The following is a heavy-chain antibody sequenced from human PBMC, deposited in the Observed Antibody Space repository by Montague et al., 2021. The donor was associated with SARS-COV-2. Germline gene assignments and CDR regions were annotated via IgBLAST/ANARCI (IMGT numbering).Heavy chain of an antibody. V-gene: IGHV3-48*03. CDR2: ISSSSGGSTK. CDR3: ARDRDWDDWCGMDV. Sequence: SLRLSCAASGFIFSSYEMNWVRQAPGKGLEWISYISSSSGGSTKHYTDSVKGRFTIYSDNTKNSLYLQMNSLRVEDTDICYCARDRDWDDWCGMDVWGQGTTVTVSS. D-gene: IGHD2-21*01. CDR1: GFIFSSYE. J-gene: IGHJ6*02.